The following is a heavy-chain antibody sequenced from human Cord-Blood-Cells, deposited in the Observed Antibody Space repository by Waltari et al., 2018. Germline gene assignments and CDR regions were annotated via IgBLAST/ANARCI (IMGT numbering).Heavy chain of an antibody. CDR3: ARSANWQLNWFDP. CDR1: GGSISSSSYY. CDR2: IYYSGST. V-gene: IGHV4-39*01. Sequence: QLQLQESGPGLVKPSETLSLTCTVSGGSISSSSYYWGWIRPPPGKGLEWIGRIYYSGSTYYNPSLKSRVTISVDTSKNQFSLKLSSVTAADTAVYYCARSANWQLNWFDPWGQGTLVTVSS. J-gene: IGHJ5*02. D-gene: IGHD1-1*01.